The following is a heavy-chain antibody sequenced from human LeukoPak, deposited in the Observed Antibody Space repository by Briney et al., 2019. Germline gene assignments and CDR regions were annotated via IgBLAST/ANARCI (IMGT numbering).Heavy chain of an antibody. V-gene: IGHV1-18*01. Sequence: GASVKVSCMASGYTFTSYAMHWVRQAPGQRLEWLGWISPYNGATEYAQNLQDRVSMTTDTSTNTAYIEVRSLKSDDTAVYYCARDSDWNVDYWGQGTLVTVSS. D-gene: IGHD1-1*01. CDR3: ARDSDWNVDY. CDR1: GYTFTSYA. CDR2: ISPYNGAT. J-gene: IGHJ4*02.